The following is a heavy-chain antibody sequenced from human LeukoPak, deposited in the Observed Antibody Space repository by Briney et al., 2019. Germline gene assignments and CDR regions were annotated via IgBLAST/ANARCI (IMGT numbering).Heavy chain of an antibody. CDR3: ARGYSRAAFDI. CDR2: ISSTGGTI. Sequence: PGGSLRLSCTTSGFNFRAYWMGWVRQDPGKGLEWVSFISSTGGTIYYADSVKGRFTVSRDNGKNSLLLQMNSLRAEDTALYYCARGYSRAAFDIWGQGTLVTVSS. V-gene: IGHV3-48*01. D-gene: IGHD2-15*01. J-gene: IGHJ4*02. CDR1: GFNFRAYW.